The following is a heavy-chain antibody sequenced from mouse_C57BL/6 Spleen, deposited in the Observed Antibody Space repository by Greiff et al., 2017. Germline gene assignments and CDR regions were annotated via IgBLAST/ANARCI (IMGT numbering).Heavy chain of an antibody. V-gene: IGHV1-59*01. CDR3: ARGGVARDYFDY. CDR2: IDPSDSST. J-gene: IGHJ2*01. Sequence: VQLQQPGAELVRPGTSVKLSCKASGYTFTSYWLHWVKQRPGQGLEWIGVIDPSDSSTNYTQKFKGKATLTVDTSSSSAYMQLSSLTSEDSAVNDCARGGVARDYFDYWGQGTTLTVSS. D-gene: IGHD1-1*01. CDR1: GYTFTSYW.